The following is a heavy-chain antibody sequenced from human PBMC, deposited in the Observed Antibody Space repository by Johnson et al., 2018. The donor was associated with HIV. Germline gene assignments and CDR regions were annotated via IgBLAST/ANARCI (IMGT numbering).Heavy chain of an antibody. V-gene: IGHV3-30*03. J-gene: IGHJ3*02. Sequence: QVQLVESGGGVVRPGGSLRLSCAASGFRFDDYGMTWVRQAPGKGLEWVAVISFDGGAIYYADSVEGRFTISRDNSRDTLSLQMNSLRAEDTAVYYCARDRAHYYDSSGYYESGAFDIWGQGTMVTVSS. CDR1: GFRFDDYG. D-gene: IGHD3-22*01. CDR3: ARDRAHYYDSSGYYESGAFDI. CDR2: ISFDGGAI.